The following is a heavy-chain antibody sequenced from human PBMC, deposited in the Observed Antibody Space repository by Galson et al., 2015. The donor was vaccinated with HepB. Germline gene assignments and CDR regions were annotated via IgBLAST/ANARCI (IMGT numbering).Heavy chain of an antibody. CDR2: IGSKANNYAT. J-gene: IGHJ4*02. CDR3: TRLGDLSGYSSR. CDR1: GFTLSNYG. Sequence: SLRLSCAASGFTLSNYGIHWVRQTSGKGLEWVGRIGSKANNYATAYAASVKGRFTISRDDSKNTAFLQMNSLKIEDTAVYYCTRLGDLSGYSSRWGQGTLVTVSS. V-gene: IGHV3-73*01. D-gene: IGHD6-13*01.